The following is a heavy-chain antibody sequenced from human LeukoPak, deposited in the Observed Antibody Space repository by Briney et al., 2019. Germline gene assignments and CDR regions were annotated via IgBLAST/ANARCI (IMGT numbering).Heavy chain of an antibody. CDR2: ISSSSSTI. V-gene: IGHV3-48*04. Sequence: PGGSLRLSCAASGFTFSSYSMNWVRQAPGKGLEWVSYISSSSSTIYYADSVKGRFTISRDNAKNSLYLQMNSLRAEDTAVYYCARVNDFWSGYTNWFDPWGQGTLVTVSS. J-gene: IGHJ5*02. D-gene: IGHD3-3*01. CDR3: ARVNDFWSGYTNWFDP. CDR1: GFTFSSYS.